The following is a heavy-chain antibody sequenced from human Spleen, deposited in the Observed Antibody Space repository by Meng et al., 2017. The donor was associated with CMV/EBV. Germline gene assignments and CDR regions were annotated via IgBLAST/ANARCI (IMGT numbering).Heavy chain of an antibody. CDR3: ARGPVPICGGDCYSAWFDP. CDR2: INPNSGGT. J-gene: IGHJ5*02. Sequence: FPGSYLHWVGQAPGQGLEWMGWINPNSGGTNYAQKFQGRVTMTRDTSISTAYMELSRLRSDDTAVYYCARGPVPICGGDCYSAWFDPWGQGTLVTVSS. D-gene: IGHD2-21*01. CDR1: FPGSY. V-gene: IGHV1-2*02.